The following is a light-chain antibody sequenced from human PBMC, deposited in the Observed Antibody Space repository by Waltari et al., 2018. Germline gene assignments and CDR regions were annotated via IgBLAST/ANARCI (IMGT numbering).Light chain of an antibody. V-gene: IGKV3-20*01. J-gene: IGKJ4*01. CDR1: QSVTSNY. CDR3: QQYGGSPLT. Sequence: ENVLTQSPGTLPLSPGERATLSCRASQSVTSNYLAWYQQKPGQAPRLLICDAFSRATGVPDRFSGSGSGTDFTLTIARLEPEDSAVYYCQQYGGSPLTFGGGTKVEI. CDR2: DAF.